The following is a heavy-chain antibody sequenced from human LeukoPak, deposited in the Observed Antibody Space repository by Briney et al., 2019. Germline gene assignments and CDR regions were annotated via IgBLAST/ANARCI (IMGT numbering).Heavy chain of an antibody. V-gene: IGHV3-11*04. CDR3: ARDTVTHDAFDI. CDR1: GFTFSDYY. CDR2: ISSSGSTI. D-gene: IGHD4-11*01. J-gene: IGHJ3*02. Sequence: GGSLRLSCAASGFTFSDYYMSWIRQAPGKGLEWVSYISSSGSTIYYADSVKGRFTISRDNAKNSLYLQMNSLRVEDTAVYYCARDTVTHDAFDIWGQGTMVTVSS.